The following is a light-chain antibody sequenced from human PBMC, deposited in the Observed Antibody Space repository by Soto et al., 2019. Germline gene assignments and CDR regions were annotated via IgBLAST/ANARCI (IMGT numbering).Light chain of an antibody. J-gene: IGLJ1*01. CDR3: KSYAGSNTYV. CDR2: EVV. Sequence: QSVLTQPPSASWSPGQSVTISCTGTKNDIGLYDFVSWYQHHPGKAPRLIIYEVVQRPSGVPDRFSGSKSGNTASLTVSGLQAADEADYFCKSYAGSNTYVFGSGTKVNVL. CDR1: KNDIGLYDF. V-gene: IGLV2-8*01.